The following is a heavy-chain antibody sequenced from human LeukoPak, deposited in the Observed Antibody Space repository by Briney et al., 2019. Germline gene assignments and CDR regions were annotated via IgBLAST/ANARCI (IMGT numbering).Heavy chain of an antibody. CDR3: ARAYSSMYYMDV. D-gene: IGHD2-15*01. J-gene: IGHJ6*03. Sequence: GGSLRLSCAASGFTVSSNYMSWVRQAPGKGLEWVSVIYSGGSTYYADSVMGRFTISRDNSKNTLYLQMNSLRAEDTAVYYCARAYSSMYYMDVWGKGTTVTVSS. V-gene: IGHV3-53*05. CDR1: GFTVSSNY. CDR2: IYSGGST.